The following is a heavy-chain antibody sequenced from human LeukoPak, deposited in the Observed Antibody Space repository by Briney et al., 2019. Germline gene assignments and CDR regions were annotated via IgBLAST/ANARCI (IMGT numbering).Heavy chain of an antibody. V-gene: IGHV1-2*02. CDR2: INPNSGGT. Sequence: ASVKVSCKASGYTFTGYYMHWVRQAPGQGLEWMGWINPNSGGTNYAQKFQGRVTMTRDTSISTAYMELSRLRSDDTAVYYCARGGTRVGATRAFDYWGQGTLVTVSS. CDR1: GYTFTGYY. J-gene: IGHJ4*02. D-gene: IGHD1-26*01. CDR3: ARGGTRVGATRAFDY.